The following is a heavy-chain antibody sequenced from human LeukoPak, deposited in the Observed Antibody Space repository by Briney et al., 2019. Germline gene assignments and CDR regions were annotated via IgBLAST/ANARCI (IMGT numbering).Heavy chain of an antibody. D-gene: IGHD3-3*01. J-gene: IGHJ5*02. V-gene: IGHV1-2*06. CDR2: INPNSGGT. CDR3: ARDSQVFWPKETNWFDP. Sequence: GASVKVSCKASGYIFTGYYMHWVRQAPGQGLEWMGRINPNSGGTNYAQKFQGRVTMTRDTSISTAYMELSRLRSDDTAVYYCARDSQVFWPKETNWFDPWGQGTLVTVAS. CDR1: GYIFTGYY.